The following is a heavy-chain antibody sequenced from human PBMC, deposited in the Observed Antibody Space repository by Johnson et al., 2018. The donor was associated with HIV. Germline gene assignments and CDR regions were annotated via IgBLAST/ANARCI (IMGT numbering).Heavy chain of an antibody. Sequence: QVQLVESGGGVVQPGRSLRLSCAASGFTFSSYGMHWVRQAPGKGLEWVAVIWYDGSNKYYADSVKGRFTISRDNSKNTLYLQMNSRRAEDTAVYDCAKGSTVVDDAFDIWGQGTMVTVSS. J-gene: IGHJ3*02. CDR1: GFTFSSYG. D-gene: IGHD4-23*01. CDR2: IWYDGSNK. V-gene: IGHV3-33*06. CDR3: AKGSTVVDDAFDI.